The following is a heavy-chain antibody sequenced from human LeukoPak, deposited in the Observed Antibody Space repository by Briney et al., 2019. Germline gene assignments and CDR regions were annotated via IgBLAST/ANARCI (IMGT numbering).Heavy chain of an antibody. CDR2: IYYSGST. J-gene: IGHJ4*02. Sequence: SETLSLTCTVSGGSISSYYWSWIRQPPGKGLEWIGYIYYSGSTNYNPSLKSRVTISVDTSKNQFSLKLSSVTAADTAVYYCARGRRSSSWYGRTFDYWGQGTLVTVSS. V-gene: IGHV4-59*01. D-gene: IGHD6-13*01. CDR3: ARGRRSSSWYGRTFDY. CDR1: GGSISSYY.